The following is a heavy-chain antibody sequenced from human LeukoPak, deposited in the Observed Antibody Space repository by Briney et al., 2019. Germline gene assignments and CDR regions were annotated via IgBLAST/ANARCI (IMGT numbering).Heavy chain of an antibody. CDR2: INHSGST. Sequence: SETLSLTCAVYGGSFSGYYWSWIRQPPGKGLEWIGEINHSGSTNYNPSLKSRVTISVDTSKNQFSLKLSSVTAADTAVYYCARDRVWYSSGWYPYWGQGTLVTVSS. CDR1: GGSFSGYY. D-gene: IGHD6-19*01. V-gene: IGHV4-34*01. J-gene: IGHJ4*02. CDR3: ARDRVWYSSGWYPY.